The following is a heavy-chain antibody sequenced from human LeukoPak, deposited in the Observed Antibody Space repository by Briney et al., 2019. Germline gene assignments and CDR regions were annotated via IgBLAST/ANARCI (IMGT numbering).Heavy chain of an antibody. J-gene: IGHJ5*02. CDR2: INHSGST. CDR3: ARGLVTMVRGVTATGWFDP. D-gene: IGHD3-10*01. V-gene: IGHV4-34*01. Sequence: SETLSLTCAVYGGSFSGYYWSWIRQPPGKGLEWIGEINHSGSTNYNPSLKSRVTISVDTSKNQFSLKLSSVTAADTAVYYCARGLVTMVRGVTATGWFDPWGQGTLVTVSS. CDR1: GGSFSGYY.